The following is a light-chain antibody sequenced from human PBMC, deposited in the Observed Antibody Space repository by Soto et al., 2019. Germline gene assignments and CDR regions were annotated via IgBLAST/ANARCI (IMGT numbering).Light chain of an antibody. Sequence: DIQMTQSPSSLSASVGDRVTITCRASQSINTYLNWYQQKPAKAPKLLLYVALSLQSGVPSRFSGSGSGTDFTLTISSLQPEDFATYYCQQNYNTPFTFGPGTKVDIK. CDR1: QSINTY. V-gene: IGKV1-39*01. CDR3: QQNYNTPFT. J-gene: IGKJ3*01. CDR2: VAL.